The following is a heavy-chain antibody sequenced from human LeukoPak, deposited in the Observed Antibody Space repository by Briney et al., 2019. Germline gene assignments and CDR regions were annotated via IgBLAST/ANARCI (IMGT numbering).Heavy chain of an antibody. Sequence: GRSLRLSCAASGFTFSSYAMHWVRQAPGKGLEWVAVISYDGSNKYYADSVKGRFTISRDNSKNTLYLQMNSLRAEDTAVYYCAREGTPGLRSKKYSSSWYVPYWGQGTLVTVSS. CDR3: AREGTPGLRSKKYSSSWYVPY. CDR1: GFTFSSYA. J-gene: IGHJ4*02. CDR2: ISYDGSNK. V-gene: IGHV3-30-3*01. D-gene: IGHD6-13*01.